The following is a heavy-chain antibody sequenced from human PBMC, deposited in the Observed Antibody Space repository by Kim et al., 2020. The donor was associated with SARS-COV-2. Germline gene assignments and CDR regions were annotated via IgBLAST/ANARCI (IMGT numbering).Heavy chain of an antibody. J-gene: IGHJ4*02. D-gene: IGHD6-19*01. CDR3: ARGLVAGTKSFDY. V-gene: IGHV4-34*01. Sequence: YSPPLNSRVTITVNTTKNQFSLKLSSVTAADTAVYYWARGLVAGTKSFDYWGQGTLVTVSS.